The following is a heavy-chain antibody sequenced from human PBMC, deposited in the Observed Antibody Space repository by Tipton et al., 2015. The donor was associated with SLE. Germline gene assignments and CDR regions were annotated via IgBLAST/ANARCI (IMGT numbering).Heavy chain of an antibody. D-gene: IGHD1-26*01. CDR3: AGAGSYFRYWYFDL. CDR2: IYSGGST. CDR1: GFTVSSNY. V-gene: IGHV3-66*02. Sequence: SLRLSCAASGFTVSSNYMSWVRQAPGKGLEWVSVIYSGGSTYYADSVKGRFTISRDNSKNTLYLQMNSLRAEDTAVYYCAGAGSYFRYWYFDLWGRGTLVTVSS. J-gene: IGHJ2*01.